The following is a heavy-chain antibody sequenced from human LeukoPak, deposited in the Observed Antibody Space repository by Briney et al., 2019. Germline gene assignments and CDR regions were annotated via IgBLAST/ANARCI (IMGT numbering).Heavy chain of an antibody. CDR3: ARDMGAPDYGSYSVDY. CDR1: GGSVSSGSYY. CDR2: VHYSGSA. Sequence: SETLSLTCTVSGGSVSSGSYYWSWIRQPPGRGLEWIAYVHYSGSAAYNPSLKSRVTISRDMSTNQFSLKMTSVTAADTAVYFCARDMGAPDYGSYSVDYWGQGTLVTVSS. V-gene: IGHV4-61*01. J-gene: IGHJ4*02. D-gene: IGHD4-23*01.